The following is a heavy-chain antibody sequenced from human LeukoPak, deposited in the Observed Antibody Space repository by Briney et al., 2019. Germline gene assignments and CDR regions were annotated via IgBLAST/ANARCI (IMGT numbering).Heavy chain of an antibody. CDR3: ARRDSSGPDPLIDY. CDR1: GFTFSSYA. Sequence: GGSLRLSCAASGFTFSSYAMHWVRQAPGKGLEYVSAISSNGGSTYYANSVKGRFTISRDNSKNTLYLQMGSLRAEDMAVYYCARRDSSGPDPLIDYWGQGTLVTVSS. CDR2: ISSNGGST. V-gene: IGHV3-64*01. D-gene: IGHD3-22*01. J-gene: IGHJ4*02.